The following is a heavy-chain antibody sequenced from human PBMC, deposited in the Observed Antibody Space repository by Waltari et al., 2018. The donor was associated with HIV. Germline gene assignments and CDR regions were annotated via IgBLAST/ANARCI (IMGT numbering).Heavy chain of an antibody. CDR3: ARDIGGAVTLDY. J-gene: IGHJ4*02. V-gene: IGHV4-61*02. CDR2: IYTSGST. CDR1: GGSISSGSYY. Sequence: QVQLQESGPGLVKPSQTLSLTCTVSGGSISSGSYYWSWIRQPAGKGLEWIGRIYTSGSTTYNPSLKSRVTISVDTSKNQFSLKLSSVTAADTAVYYCARDIGGAVTLDYWGQGTLVTVSS. D-gene: IGHD4-17*01.